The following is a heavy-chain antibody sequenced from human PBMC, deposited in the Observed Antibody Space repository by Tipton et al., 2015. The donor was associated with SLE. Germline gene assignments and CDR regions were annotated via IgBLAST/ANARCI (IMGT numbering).Heavy chain of an antibody. CDR3: SRDGGSISTY. CDR2: IYDRGST. D-gene: IGHD2-15*01. J-gene: IGHJ4*02. Sequence: TLSLTCSVSGGSIRSGGYYWSWIRQHPERGLEWIGYIYDRGSTSYNPSLKSRIAISADTFKNQFSLKLSSVTAADTAVYYCSRDGGSISTYWGQGTLVTVSS. CDR1: GGSIRSGGYY. V-gene: IGHV4-31*03.